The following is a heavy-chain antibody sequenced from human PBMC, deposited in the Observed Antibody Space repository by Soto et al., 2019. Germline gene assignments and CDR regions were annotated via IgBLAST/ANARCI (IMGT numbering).Heavy chain of an antibody. Sequence: QAGGSLRLSCTASGFTFGDYAMSWFRQAPGKGLEWVGFIRSKAYGGTTEYAASVKGRFTISRDDSKSIAYLQMNSLKTEDTAVYYCTRTAVADNYYYYGMDVWGQGTTVTVSS. CDR3: TRTAVADNYYYYGMDV. J-gene: IGHJ6*02. V-gene: IGHV3-49*03. D-gene: IGHD6-19*01. CDR1: GFTFGDYA. CDR2: IRSKAYGGTT.